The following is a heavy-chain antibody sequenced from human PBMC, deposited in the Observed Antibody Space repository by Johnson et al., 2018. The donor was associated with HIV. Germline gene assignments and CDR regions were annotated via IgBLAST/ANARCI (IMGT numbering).Heavy chain of an antibody. V-gene: IGHV3-30*02. J-gene: IGHJ3*02. CDR3: ARVLRLPRLGAFDI. CDR1: DFTFSSYG. CDR2: IRYDGSEK. D-gene: IGHD5-12*01. Sequence: QVQLVESGGGVVQPGGSLRLSCAASDFTFSSYGMHWVRQAPGKGLEWVAFIRYDGSEKYYVDSVKGRFTISRDNAKNSLYLQMNSLRAEDTAVYYCARVLRLPRLGAFDIWGQGTMVTVSS.